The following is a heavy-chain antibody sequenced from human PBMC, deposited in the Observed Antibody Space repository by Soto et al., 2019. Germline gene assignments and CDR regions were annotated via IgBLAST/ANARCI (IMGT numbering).Heavy chain of an antibody. CDR1: GFTFSDYY. J-gene: IGHJ6*02. CDR3: ARDGGEVIPAAIGGGYGMDV. V-gene: IGHV3-11*06. CDR2: ISGSNIYT. Sequence: GGSLRLSCAASGFTFSDYYMSWIRQAPGKGLEWISYISGSNIYTNYADSVKGRFTISRDNANNSLYLQVDSLRVEDTAVYYCARDGGEVIPAAIGGGYGMDVWGQGTTVTVSS. D-gene: IGHD2-2*01.